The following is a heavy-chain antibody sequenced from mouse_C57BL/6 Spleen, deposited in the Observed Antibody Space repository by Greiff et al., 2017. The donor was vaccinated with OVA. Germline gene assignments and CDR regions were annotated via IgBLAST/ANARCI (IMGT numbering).Heavy chain of an antibody. CDR3: ASRDYGSSYAMDY. Sequence: QVHVKQSGAELVKPGASVKMSCKASGYTFTSYWITWVKQRPGQGLEWIGDIYPGSGSTNYNEKFKSKATLTVDTSSSTAYMQLSSLTSEDSAVYYCASRDYGSSYAMDYWGQGTSVTVSS. CDR2: IYPGSGST. D-gene: IGHD1-1*01. V-gene: IGHV1-55*01. J-gene: IGHJ4*01. CDR1: GYTFTSYW.